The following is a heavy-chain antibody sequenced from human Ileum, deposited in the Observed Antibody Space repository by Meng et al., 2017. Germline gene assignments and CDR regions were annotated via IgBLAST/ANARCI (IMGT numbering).Heavy chain of an antibody. J-gene: IGHJ5*02. CDR2: IYTSGST. CDR1: GGSISSYY. D-gene: IGHD4-17*01. V-gene: IGHV4-4*07. CDR3: ARDVVPTVTYYYNWFDP. Sequence: VPRQEPGPGLVKPSGTLSLTCTFSGGSISSYYWSWIRQPAGNGLEWIGRIYTSGSTNYNPSLKSRVTMSVDTSKNQFSLKLSSVTAADTAVYYCARDVVPTVTYYYNWFDPWGQGTLVTVSS.